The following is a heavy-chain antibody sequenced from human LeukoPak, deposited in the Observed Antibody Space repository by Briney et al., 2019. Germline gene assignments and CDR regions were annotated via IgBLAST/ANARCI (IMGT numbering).Heavy chain of an antibody. CDR1: GGSISTSSYY. V-gene: IGHV4-39*01. J-gene: IGHJ4*02. CDR2: IFYSGST. CDR3: ASLASRSSWYYFDY. Sequence: SETLSLTCTVSGGSISTSSYYWGWVRQPPGKGLEWIGNIFYSGSTYYNPSLKSRVTISVDTSKVQFSLKLSSVTAADTAVYYCASLASRSSWYYFDYWGQGTLVTVSS. D-gene: IGHD6-13*01.